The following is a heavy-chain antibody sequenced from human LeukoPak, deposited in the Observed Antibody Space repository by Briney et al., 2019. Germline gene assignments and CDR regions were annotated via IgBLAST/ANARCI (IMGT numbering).Heavy chain of an antibody. CDR1: GFTFSSYG. Sequence: GGSLRLSCAASGFTFSSYGMHWVRQAPGKGLEWVAFIRYDGSNKYYADSVKGRFTISRDNSKNTPYLQMNSLRAEDTAVYYCAKAMVRGIDYWGQGTLVTASS. D-gene: IGHD3-10*01. CDR3: AKAMVRGIDY. J-gene: IGHJ4*02. V-gene: IGHV3-30*02. CDR2: IRYDGSNK.